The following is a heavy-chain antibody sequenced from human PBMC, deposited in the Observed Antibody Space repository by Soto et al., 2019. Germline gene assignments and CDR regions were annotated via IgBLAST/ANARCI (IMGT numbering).Heavy chain of an antibody. D-gene: IGHD3-16*02. Sequence: EVQLVESGGGLDQPGGSLRLSCAASGFTFSSYWMHWVRQAPGKGLVWVSRINSDGSSTSYADSVKGRFTISRVNAKSTLYLQMNSLRAEDSAVYYCASFLTVIPDVFDIWGQGTVVTVSS. CDR3: ASFLTVIPDVFDI. CDR1: GFTFSSYW. V-gene: IGHV3-74*01. CDR2: INSDGSST. J-gene: IGHJ3*02.